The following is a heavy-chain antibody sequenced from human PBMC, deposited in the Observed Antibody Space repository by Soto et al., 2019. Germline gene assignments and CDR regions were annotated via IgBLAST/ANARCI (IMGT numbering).Heavy chain of an antibody. D-gene: IGHD2-15*01. CDR1: GFPLSNYD. CDR2: DNTRDYRT. V-gene: IGHV3-23*05. J-gene: IGHJ4*02. CDR3: ASWREGYYCFDY. Sequence: GSLSLSCAVSGFPLSNYDMTWGRHSPRQGLEWVASDNTRDYRTFYADSVEGRFTISRDNRNNKLYLHLTSLTDDDRGVYYCASWREGYYCFDYWGQGALVTVSS.